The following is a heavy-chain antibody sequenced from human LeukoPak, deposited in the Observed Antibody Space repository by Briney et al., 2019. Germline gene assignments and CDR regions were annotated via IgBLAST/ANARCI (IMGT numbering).Heavy chain of an antibody. CDR2: INPNSGGT. Sequence: ASVKVSCKASGYTFTGYYMHWVRQAPGQGLEWMGRINPNSGGTNYAQKFQGRVTMTRDTSISTDYMELSRLRSDDTAVYYCARERYYYGSGSYLTFDYWGQGTLVTVSS. J-gene: IGHJ4*02. V-gene: IGHV1-2*06. D-gene: IGHD3-10*01. CDR1: GYTFTGYY. CDR3: ARERYYYGSGSYLTFDY.